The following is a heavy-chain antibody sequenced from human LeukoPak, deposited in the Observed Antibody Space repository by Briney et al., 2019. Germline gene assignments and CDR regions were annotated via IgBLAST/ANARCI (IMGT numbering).Heavy chain of an antibody. CDR3: ARGGFIGSPGYYYGSGSYYCDY. V-gene: IGHV4-34*01. CDR1: GGSFSGYY. J-gene: IGHJ4*02. Sequence: PSETLSLTCAVYGGSFSGYYWSWIRQPPGKGLEWIGEINHSGSTNYNPSLKSRVTISVDTSKNQFSLKLSSVTAADTAVYYCARGGFIGSPGYYYGSGSYYCDYWGQGTLVTVSS. CDR2: INHSGST. D-gene: IGHD3-10*01.